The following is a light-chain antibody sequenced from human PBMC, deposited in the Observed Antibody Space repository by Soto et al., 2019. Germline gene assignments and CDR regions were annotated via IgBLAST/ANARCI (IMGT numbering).Light chain of an antibody. CDR1: SSDVGDYKF. V-gene: IGLV2-8*01. J-gene: IGLJ2*01. CDR3: SSYAGNNNVV. CDR2: EVS. Sequence: QFALTQPPSASGSPGQSVTISCTGTSSDVGDYKFVSWYQQHPGKAPKLLIYEVSRRPSGVPDRFSGSKSGNTASLTVSGLQAEDEADYYCSSYAGNNNVVFGGGTKVTVL.